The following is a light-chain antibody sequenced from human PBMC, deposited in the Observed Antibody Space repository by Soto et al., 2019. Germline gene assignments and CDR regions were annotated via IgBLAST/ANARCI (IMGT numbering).Light chain of an antibody. J-gene: IGKJ1*01. Sequence: EIVMTQSPATLSVSPGEIATLSFRASQSVSRKLAWYQQTRGQAPRLLIYGASTRATGVPARFSGSGSGTEFTLTISNLQSEDFAVYHCQQYDKWPRTFGQGTKVDIK. CDR1: QSVSRK. CDR3: QQYDKWPRT. V-gene: IGKV3-15*01. CDR2: GAS.